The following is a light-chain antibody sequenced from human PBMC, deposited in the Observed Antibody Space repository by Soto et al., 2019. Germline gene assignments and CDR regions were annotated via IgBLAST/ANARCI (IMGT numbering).Light chain of an antibody. CDR2: DAS. J-gene: IGKJ1*01. Sequence: EIVMTQSPATLSVSPGERATLSCRASQSVSNNLAWYQQKPGRAPRLLIYDASTRATGIPAKFSGSGSGIEFTLTISSLQSEDFAVYYCQQYNKWPPWTFGQGTKVDNK. CDR1: QSVSNN. V-gene: IGKV3-15*01. CDR3: QQYNKWPPWT.